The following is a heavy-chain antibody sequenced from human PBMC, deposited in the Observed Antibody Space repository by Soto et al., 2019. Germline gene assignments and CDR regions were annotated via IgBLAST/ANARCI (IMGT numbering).Heavy chain of an antibody. J-gene: IGHJ4*02. D-gene: IGHD2-21*02. Sequence: ASVKVSCKASGYTFTNYYMHWVRQAPGQGLEWMGWVNPNTGGTKFAQKFQGRVTMTRDTSITTAYMELSRLRSDDTAMYYCARQLAYCGGDCYTEQIDYWGQGTLVTVSS. V-gene: IGHV1-2*02. CDR2: VNPNTGGT. CDR1: GYTFTNYY. CDR3: ARQLAYCGGDCYTEQIDY.